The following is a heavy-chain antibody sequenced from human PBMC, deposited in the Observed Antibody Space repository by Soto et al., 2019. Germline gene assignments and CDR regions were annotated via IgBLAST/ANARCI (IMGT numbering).Heavy chain of an antibody. CDR1: GFTFSSYA. D-gene: IGHD3-10*01. Sequence: GGSLRLSCAASGFTFSSYAMSWVRQAPGKGLEWVSAISGSGGSTYYADSVKGRFTISRDNSKNTLYLQMNSLRAEDTAVYYCAKDRVVRGVIPSREYSFDYWGQGTLVTGSS. CDR2: ISGSGGST. CDR3: AKDRVVRGVIPSREYSFDY. J-gene: IGHJ4*02. V-gene: IGHV3-23*01.